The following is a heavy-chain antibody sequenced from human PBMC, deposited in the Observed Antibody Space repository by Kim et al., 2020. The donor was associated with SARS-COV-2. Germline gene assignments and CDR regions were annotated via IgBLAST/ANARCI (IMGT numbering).Heavy chain of an antibody. CDR2: ISSSSSTI. CDR1: GFTFSSYS. CDR3: ARGSRVPAANHFDY. V-gene: IGHV3-48*02. Sequence: GGSLRLSCAASGFTFSSYSMNWVRQAPGKGLEWVSYISSSSSTIYYADSVKGRFTISRDNAKNSLYLQMNSLRDEDTAVYYCARGSRVPAANHFDYWGQGTLVTVSS. D-gene: IGHD2-2*01. J-gene: IGHJ4*02.